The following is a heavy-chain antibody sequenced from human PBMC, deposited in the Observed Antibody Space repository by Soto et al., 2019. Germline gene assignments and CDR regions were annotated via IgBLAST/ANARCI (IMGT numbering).Heavy chain of an antibody. Sequence: HPGGSLRLSCTASGFTFSHYALHWLRQTPGKGLEWVAYIPYHGNTEKYADSVKGRFTISRDNYKKEVYLQMNSLRIEDTAVYYCARVGLNVFRAANDSYNWFEPWGQGTLVTVSS. J-gene: IGHJ5*02. CDR1: GFTFSHYA. D-gene: IGHD6-25*01. V-gene: IGHV3-30*04. CDR3: ARVGLNVFRAANDSYNWFEP. CDR2: IPYHGNTE.